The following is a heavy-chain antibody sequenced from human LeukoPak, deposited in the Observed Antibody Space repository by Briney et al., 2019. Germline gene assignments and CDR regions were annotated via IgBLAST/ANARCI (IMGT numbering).Heavy chain of an antibody. CDR1: GSFISDYW. Sequence: GESLITCSVSGGSFISDYWIWLRRQMPGKGVGWMWGIDPSDSYNNYSPSFQGHVTISADKTISTDYLQWSSLQASDTAEYYCARLVATPDYSESWGQGNLVTVSS. D-gene: IGHD2-21*01. CDR3: ARLVATPDYSES. V-gene: IGHV5-10-1*01. CDR2: IDPSDSYN. J-gene: IGHJ4*02.